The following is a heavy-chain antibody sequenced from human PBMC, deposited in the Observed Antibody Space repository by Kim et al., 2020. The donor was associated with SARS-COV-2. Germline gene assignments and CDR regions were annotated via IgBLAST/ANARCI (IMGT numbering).Heavy chain of an antibody. J-gene: IGHJ6*02. CDR3: ARDSHFDWLLYYYYGMDV. D-gene: IGHD3-9*01. V-gene: IGHV3-48*02. Sequence: VKGRFTISRDKAKNSLYLQMNSLRDEDTAVYYCARDSHFDWLLYYYYGMDVWGQGTTVTVSS.